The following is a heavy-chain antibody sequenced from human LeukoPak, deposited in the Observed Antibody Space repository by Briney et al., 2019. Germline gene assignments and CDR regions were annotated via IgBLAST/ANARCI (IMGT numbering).Heavy chain of an antibody. Sequence: ASVKVSCKASGYTFTSYGISWVRQAPGQGLEWMGWISAYNGNTNYAQKLQGRVTMTTDTSTSTAYMELRSQRSDDTAVYYCARSASRKNATPPVYWGQGTLVTVSS. J-gene: IGHJ4*02. CDR2: ISAYNGNT. CDR1: GYTFTSYG. V-gene: IGHV1-18*01. CDR3: ARSASRKNATPPVY.